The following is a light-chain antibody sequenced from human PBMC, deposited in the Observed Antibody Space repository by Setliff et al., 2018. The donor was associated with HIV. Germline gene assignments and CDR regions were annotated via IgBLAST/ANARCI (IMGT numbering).Light chain of an antibody. J-gene: IGLJ1*01. CDR1: SSDVGGYNY. V-gene: IGLV2-14*01. Sequence: SALTQPAFVSGSPGQSITISCTGTSSDVGGYNYVSWYQQHPGKAPKLMIYEVSYRPSGVSNRFSGSKSGNTASLTISGLQAEDEADYYCSSYTSSRTYVFGTGTKVTVL. CDR2: EVS. CDR3: SSYTSSRTYV.